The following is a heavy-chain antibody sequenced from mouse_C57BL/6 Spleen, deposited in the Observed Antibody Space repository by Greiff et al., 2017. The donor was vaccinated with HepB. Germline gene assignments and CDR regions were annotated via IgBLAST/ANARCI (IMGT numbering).Heavy chain of an antibody. D-gene: IGHD2-4*01. CDR2: FHPYNDDA. CDR3: ARGSYYDYDFDY. V-gene: IGHV1-47*01. Sequence: VQLQQSGAELVKPGASVKMSCKASGYTFTTYPLEWMKQNHGKSLEWIGNFHPYNDDAKYNEKFKGKATLTVEKSSSTVYLELSRLTSDDSAVYYCARGSYYDYDFDYWGQGTTLTVSS. J-gene: IGHJ2*01. CDR1: GYTFTTYP.